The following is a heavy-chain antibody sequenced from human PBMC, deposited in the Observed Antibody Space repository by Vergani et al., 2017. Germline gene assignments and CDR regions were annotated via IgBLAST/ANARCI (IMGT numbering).Heavy chain of an antibody. CDR1: GYTFTNYP. J-gene: IGHJ6*04. D-gene: IGHD6-19*01. CDR3: ARGRQWRLTEYLYGMDV. Sequence: QVQLLQSGSELKKPGASVRISCEASGYTFTNYPLIWVRQAPGQGLEFMGWINTNSGNPTYAPGFTGRFVFSLDTSVSTAYLQISGLKAEDSAVYYCARGRQWRLTEYLYGMDVWGEGRTVSVCS. V-gene: IGHV7-4-1*02. CDR2: INTNSGNP.